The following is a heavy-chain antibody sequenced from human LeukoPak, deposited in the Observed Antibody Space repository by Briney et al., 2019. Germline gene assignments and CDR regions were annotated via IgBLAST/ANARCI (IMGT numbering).Heavy chain of an antibody. CDR1: GFTFSSYG. CDR2: IRYDGSNK. Sequence: GGSLRFSSAASGFTFSSYGMHWVRQAPGKGLEWVAFIRYDGSNKYYADSVKGRFTISRDNSKNTLYLQMNSLRAEDTAVYYCAKDSLAGFGEFPMNWFDPWGQGTLVTVSS. D-gene: IGHD3-10*01. CDR3: AKDSLAGFGEFPMNWFDP. J-gene: IGHJ5*02. V-gene: IGHV3-30*02.